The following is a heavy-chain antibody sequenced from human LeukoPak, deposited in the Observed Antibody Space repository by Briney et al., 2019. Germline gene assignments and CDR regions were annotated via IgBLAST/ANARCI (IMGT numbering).Heavy chain of an antibody. CDR3: ARDLRVAGTEGYFQH. Sequence: ASVKVSGKASGYTFTSYGISWVRQAPGQGLEWMGWISAYNGNTNHAQELQGRVTMTTDTSTSTAYMELRSLRSADTAVYYCARDLRVAGTEGYFQHWGQGTLVTVSS. CDR1: GYTFTSYG. J-gene: IGHJ1*01. CDR2: ISAYNGNT. V-gene: IGHV1-18*01. D-gene: IGHD6-19*01.